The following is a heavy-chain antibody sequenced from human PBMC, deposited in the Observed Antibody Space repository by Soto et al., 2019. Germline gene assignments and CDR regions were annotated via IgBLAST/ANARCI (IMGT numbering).Heavy chain of an antibody. CDR2: INAGNGNT. D-gene: IGHD5-12*01. V-gene: IGHV1-3*01. CDR1: GYTLTSYA. CDR3: ARVQSGYDFAY. Sequence: ASVKVSCKASGYTLTSYAMHWVRQAPGQRLEWMGWINAGNGNTHYAQKLQGRVTMTTDTSTSTAYMELRSLRSDDTAVYYCARVQSGYDFAYWGQGTLVTVSS. J-gene: IGHJ4*02.